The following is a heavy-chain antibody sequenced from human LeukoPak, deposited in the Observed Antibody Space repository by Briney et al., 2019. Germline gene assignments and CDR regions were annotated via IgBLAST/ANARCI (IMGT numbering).Heavy chain of an antibody. CDR2: IYYSGST. J-gene: IGHJ6*02. D-gene: IGHD5-18*01. CDR3: ARVAGYSYGPPDYYYGMDV. Sequence: SETLSLTCTVSGGSISSGGYYWSWIRQHPGKGLEWIGYIYYSGSTYYNPSLKSRVTISVDTSKNQFSLKLSSVTAADTAVYYCARVAGYSYGPPDYYYGMDVWGQGTTVTVSS. CDR1: GGSISSGGYY. V-gene: IGHV4-31*03.